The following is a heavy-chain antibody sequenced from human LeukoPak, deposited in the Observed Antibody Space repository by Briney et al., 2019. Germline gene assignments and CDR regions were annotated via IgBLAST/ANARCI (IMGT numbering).Heavy chain of an antibody. CDR1: GYTFTSYG. D-gene: IGHD3-10*01. V-gene: IGHV1-18*01. CDR3: ARDSKTYYYGSGTDY. CDR2: ISAYNGNT. Sequence: VASVKVSCTASGYTFTSYGISWVRQAPGQGLEWMGWISAYNGNTNYAQKLQGRVTMTTDTSTSTAYMELSRLRSDDTAVYYCARDSKTYYYGSGTDYWGQGTLVTVSS. J-gene: IGHJ4*02.